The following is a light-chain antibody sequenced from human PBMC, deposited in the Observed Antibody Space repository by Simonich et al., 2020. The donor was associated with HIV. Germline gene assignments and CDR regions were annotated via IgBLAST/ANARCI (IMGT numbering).Light chain of an antibody. J-gene: IGLJ3*02. CDR3: CSYAGSSTWV. V-gene: IGLV2-23*01. CDR2: EGS. Sequence: QSALTQPASVSGSPGPSTTTPCTGTSSDVGSYNLVSWYQQHPGKAPKVMIYEGSERPSGVSNRFSGSKSDNTASLTISGLQAEDEADYYCCSYAGSSTWVFGGGTKVTVL. CDR1: SSDVGSYNL.